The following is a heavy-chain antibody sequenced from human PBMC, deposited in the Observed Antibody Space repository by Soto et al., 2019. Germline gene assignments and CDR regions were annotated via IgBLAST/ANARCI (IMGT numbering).Heavy chain of an antibody. CDR3: ARDLPGVAATGGFDY. J-gene: IGHJ4*02. CDR2: INAGNGNT. CDR1: GYTFTSYA. V-gene: IGHV1-3*01. D-gene: IGHD2-15*01. Sequence: GASVKVSCKASGYTFTSYAMHWVRQAPGQRLEWMGWINAGNGNTKYSQKFQGRVTITRDTSASTAYMELSSLRSEDTAVYYCARDLPGVAATGGFDYWGQGTLVTVSS.